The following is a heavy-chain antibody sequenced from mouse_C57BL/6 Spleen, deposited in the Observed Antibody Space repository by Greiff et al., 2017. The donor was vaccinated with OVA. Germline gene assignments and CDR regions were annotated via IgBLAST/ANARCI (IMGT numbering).Heavy chain of an antibody. CDR2: IYPGSGNT. CDR1: GYSFTSYY. CDR3: ARRDGYPPYCDY. Sequence: VQLQQSGPELVKPGASVKISCKASGYSFTSYYIHWVKQRPGQGLEWIGWIYPGSGNTKYNEKFKGKATLTADTSSSTAYMQLSSLTSEDSAVYYCARRDGYPPYCDYGGQGTTLTVSS. D-gene: IGHD2-3*01. V-gene: IGHV1-66*01. J-gene: IGHJ2*01.